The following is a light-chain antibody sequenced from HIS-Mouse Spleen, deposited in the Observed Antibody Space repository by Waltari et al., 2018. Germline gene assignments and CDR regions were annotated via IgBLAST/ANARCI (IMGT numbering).Light chain of an antibody. CDR2: EDS. CDR3: YSTDSSGNHRV. V-gene: IGLV3-10*01. CDR1: AVPKKY. J-gene: IGLJ2*01. Sequence: SYELTQPPSVSVSPGQTARTTCPGDAVPKKYASWYHQKSGQAHVLVIYEDSKRPSGIPERFSGSSSGTMATLTISGAQVEDEADYYCYSTDSSGNHRVFGGGTKLTVL.